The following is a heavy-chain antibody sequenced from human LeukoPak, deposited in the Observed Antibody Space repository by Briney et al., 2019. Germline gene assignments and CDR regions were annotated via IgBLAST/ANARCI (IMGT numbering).Heavy chain of an antibody. CDR1: GYTFTGYY. J-gene: IGHJ4*02. CDR2: INRNSGGT. CDR3: ARDLTYYDILTGYYPYYFDY. Sequence: ASVKVSCKASGYTFTGYYMHWVRQAPGQGLEWMGWINRNSGGTNYAQKFQGRVTMTGDTSISTAYMELSRPRSDDTAVYYCARDLTYYDILTGYYPYYFDYWGQGPLVTVSS. V-gene: IGHV1-2*02. D-gene: IGHD3-9*01.